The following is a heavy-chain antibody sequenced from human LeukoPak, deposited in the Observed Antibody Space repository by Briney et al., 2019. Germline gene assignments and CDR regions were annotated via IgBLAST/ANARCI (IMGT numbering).Heavy chain of an antibody. D-gene: IGHD3-16*02. CDR2: IYHSGST. J-gene: IGHJ1*01. CDR1: GGSISSNNW. Sequence: PSGTLSLTCAVSGGSISSNNWWSWVRQPPGKGLEWIGEIYHSGSTNYNPSLKSRVTISVDKSKNQFSLKLISVTAADTAVYYCARGPEYYDYVWGSYRSEYFQHWGQGTLVTVSS. V-gene: IGHV4-4*02. CDR3: ARGPEYYDYVWGSYRSEYFQH.